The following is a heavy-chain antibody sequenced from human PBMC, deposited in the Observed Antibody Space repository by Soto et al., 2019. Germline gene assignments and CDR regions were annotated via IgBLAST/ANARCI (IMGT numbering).Heavy chain of an antibody. J-gene: IGHJ6*02. CDR1: GFTFSSYW. CDR3: ARDLSGGNYYYHGLDV. D-gene: IGHD1-26*01. V-gene: IGHV3-74*01. Sequence: PGGSLRLSCAASGFTFSSYWMHWVRQAPGKGLVWVSRINSNGSNTNYADSVKGRFTISRDNAKNTLFLQINSLRAEDTAVYYCARDLSGGNYYYHGLDVWGQGTTVTVSS. CDR2: INSNGSNT.